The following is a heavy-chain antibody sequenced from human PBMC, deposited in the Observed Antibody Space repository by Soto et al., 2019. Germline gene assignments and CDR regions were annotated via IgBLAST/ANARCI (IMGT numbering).Heavy chain of an antibody. V-gene: IGHV4-39*01. CDR2: IYYSGST. D-gene: IGHD3-22*01. CDR3: ASDTAYYYDSSGYYGDAFDI. CDR1: GGSISSSSYY. Sequence: SETLSLTCTVSGGSISSSSYYWGWIRQPPGKGLEWIGSIYYSGSTYYNPSLKSRVTISVDTSKNQSYLKLSSVTAADTAVYYCASDTAYYYDSSGYYGDAFDIWGQGTMVTVSS. J-gene: IGHJ3*02.